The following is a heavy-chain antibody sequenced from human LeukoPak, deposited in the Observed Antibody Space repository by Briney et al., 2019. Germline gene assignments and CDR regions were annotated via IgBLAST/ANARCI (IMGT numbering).Heavy chain of an antibody. Sequence: ASVKVSCKASGYTFTGYYMHWVRQAPGQGLEWMGRINPNSGGTNYAQKFQGRVTMTRDTSISTAYMELSRLRSDDTAVYYCARDQDIVVVPAAMPAAIDYWGQGTLVTVSS. CDR2: INPNSGGT. V-gene: IGHV1-2*06. D-gene: IGHD2-2*01. CDR1: GYTFTGYY. CDR3: ARDQDIVVVPAAMPAAIDY. J-gene: IGHJ4*02.